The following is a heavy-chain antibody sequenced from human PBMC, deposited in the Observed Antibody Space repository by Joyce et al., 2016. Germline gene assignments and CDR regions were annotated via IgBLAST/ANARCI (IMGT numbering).Heavy chain of an antibody. CDR2: IYHSGST. J-gene: IGHJ4*02. Sequence: QVHLQESGPGLVKPSETLSLSCPVSGYSISGGYYWGWIRPPPGKGLEWIGSIYHSGSTDYNPSLKSRVTISVDTSKNQFSLNLTSVTAADTAVYYCAREAPSTVVTDYWGQGTLVTVSS. V-gene: IGHV4-38-2*02. D-gene: IGHD4-23*01. CDR3: AREAPSTVVTDY. CDR1: GYSISGGYY.